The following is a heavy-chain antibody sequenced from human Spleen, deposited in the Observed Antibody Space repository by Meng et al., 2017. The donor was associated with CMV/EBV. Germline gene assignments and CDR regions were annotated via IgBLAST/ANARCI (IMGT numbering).Heavy chain of an antibody. V-gene: IGHV1-69*10. CDR3: AREVGLGYCSSTSCLNYYYYGMDV. CDR2: IIPILGIS. CDR1: GYTFPSYA. D-gene: IGHD2-2*01. Sequence: SVKVSCKGSGYTFPSYAISWVRQAPGQGLEWMGWIIPILGISNYAQKFQGRVTITADKSTSTAYMQLSSLRSEDTAVYYCAREVGLGYCSSTSCLNYYYYGMDVWGQGTTVTVSS. J-gene: IGHJ6*02.